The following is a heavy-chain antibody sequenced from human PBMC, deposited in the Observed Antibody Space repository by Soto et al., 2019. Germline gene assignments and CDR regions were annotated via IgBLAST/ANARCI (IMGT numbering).Heavy chain of an antibody. Sequence: EVQLAESGGGSVQPGRSLRLSCAASGFSFDDYGMHWVRQGPGKGLEWVSGISWNGGDIYYADSVKGRFTISRDNAKRSLYLQMNSLRTEDTALYYCAKDNDLDRYCAFEYWGQGTLVTVSS. CDR2: ISWNGGDI. V-gene: IGHV3-9*01. D-gene: IGHD2-2*03. J-gene: IGHJ4*02. CDR1: GFSFDDYG. CDR3: AKDNDLDRYCAFEY.